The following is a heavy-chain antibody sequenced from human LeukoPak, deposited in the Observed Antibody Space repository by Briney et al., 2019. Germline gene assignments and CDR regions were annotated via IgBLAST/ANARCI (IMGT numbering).Heavy chain of an antibody. J-gene: IGHJ3*02. Sequence: ASVKVSCKASGYTFTGYYMHWVRQAPGQGLEWMGWMNPNSGNTGYAQKFQGRVTITRNTSISTAYMELSSLRSEDTAVYYCARALGTDDAFDIWGQGTMVTVSS. CDR3: ARALGTDDAFDI. CDR2: MNPNSGNT. CDR1: GYTFTGYY. V-gene: IGHV1-8*03. D-gene: IGHD3-16*01.